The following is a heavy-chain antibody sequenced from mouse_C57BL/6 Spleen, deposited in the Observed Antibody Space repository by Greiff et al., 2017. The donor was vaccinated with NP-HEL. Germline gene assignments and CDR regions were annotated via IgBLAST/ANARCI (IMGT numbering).Heavy chain of an antibody. V-gene: IGHV1-26*01. J-gene: IGHJ3*01. CDR3: ARRNHYGSFAY. Sequence: EVQLQQSGPELVKPGASVKISCKASGYTFTDYYMNWVKQSHGKSLEWIGDINPNNGGTSYNQKFKGKATLTVDKSSSTAYMELRSLTSEDSAVYYCARRNHYGSFAYWGQGTLVTVSA. CDR1: GYTFTDYY. D-gene: IGHD1-1*01. CDR2: INPNNGGT.